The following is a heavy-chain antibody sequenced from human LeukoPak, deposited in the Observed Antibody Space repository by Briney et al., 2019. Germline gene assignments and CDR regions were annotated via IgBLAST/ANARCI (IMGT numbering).Heavy chain of an antibody. Sequence: SETLSLTCTVSGGSISSATYYWSWIRQPPGKGLEWIGYLYDSGSTNYNPSLKSRVTISVDTSKNQFSLKVSSVTAADTAVYYCARDRSDGYKYYFDYWGQGTLVTVSS. CDR2: LYDSGST. V-gene: IGHV4-61*01. CDR3: ARDRSDGYKYYFDY. CDR1: GGSISSATYY. D-gene: IGHD5-24*01. J-gene: IGHJ4*02.